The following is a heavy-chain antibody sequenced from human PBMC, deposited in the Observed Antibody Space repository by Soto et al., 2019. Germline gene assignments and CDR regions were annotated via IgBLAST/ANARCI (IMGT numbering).Heavy chain of an antibody. Sequence: PSETLSLTCTIAGGSISSRSYYLGWIRQPPGKGLEWIGSIYYSGSTYYNPSLKSRVTISVDTSKNQFSLKLSSVTAADMFVYYCAMVVAATDFFDYWGQGTLVTVSS. CDR3: AMVVAATDFFDY. CDR1: GGSISSRSYY. J-gene: IGHJ4*02. CDR2: IYYSGST. V-gene: IGHV4-39*01. D-gene: IGHD2-15*01.